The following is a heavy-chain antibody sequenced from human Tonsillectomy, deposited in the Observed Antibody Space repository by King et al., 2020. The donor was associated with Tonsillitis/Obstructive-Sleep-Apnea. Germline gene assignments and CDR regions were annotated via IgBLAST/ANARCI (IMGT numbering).Heavy chain of an antibody. V-gene: IGHV3-23*04. Sequence: VQLVESGGGLVQPGGSLRLSCAASGFIFSSYAMSWVRQAPGKWLEWVAAISNTGGSTYYADAVKVRFTISRNKSKNTLCLQVNSLRAEDTAVYYCAKGGVVAPPSLSYYYMDVWGKGTTVTVSS. CDR1: GFIFSSYA. CDR3: AKGGVVAPPSLSYYYMDV. CDR2: ISNTGGST. D-gene: IGHD2-15*01. J-gene: IGHJ6*03.